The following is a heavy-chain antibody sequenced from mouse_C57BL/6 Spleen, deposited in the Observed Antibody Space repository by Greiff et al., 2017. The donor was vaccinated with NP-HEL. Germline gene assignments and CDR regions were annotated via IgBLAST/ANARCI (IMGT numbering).Heavy chain of an antibody. CDR1: GFTFSSYG. J-gene: IGHJ1*03. D-gene: IGHD1-1*01. CDR3: ARHYGSYYWYFDV. Sequence: EVQLVESGGDLVKPGGSLKLSCAASGFTFSSYGMSWVRQTPDKRLEWVATISSGGSYTYYPDSVKGRFTISRDNAKNTLYLQMSSLKSEDTAMYYCARHYGSYYWYFDVWGTGTTVTVSS. V-gene: IGHV5-6*01. CDR2: ISSGGSYT.